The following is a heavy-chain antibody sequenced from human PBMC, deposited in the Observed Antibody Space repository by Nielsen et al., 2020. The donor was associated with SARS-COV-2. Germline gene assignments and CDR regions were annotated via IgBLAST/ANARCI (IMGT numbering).Heavy chain of an antibody. V-gene: IGHV3-30*04. D-gene: IGHD2-2*01. Sequence: GESLKISCAASGFTFSSYAMHWVRQAPGKGLEWVAVISYDGSNKYYADSVKGRFTISRDNAKNSLYLQMNSLRDEDTAVYYCARVALYCSSTSCYSFGYYYGMDVWGQGTTVTVSS. J-gene: IGHJ6*02. CDR2: ISYDGSNK. CDR3: ARVALYCSSTSCYSFGYYYGMDV. CDR1: GFTFSSYA.